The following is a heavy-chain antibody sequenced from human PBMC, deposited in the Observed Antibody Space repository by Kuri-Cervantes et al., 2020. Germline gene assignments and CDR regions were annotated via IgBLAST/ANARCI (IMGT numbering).Heavy chain of an antibody. V-gene: IGHV4-30-2*01. CDR2: IYHSGST. CDR3: ARDRSGEFDYFDY. J-gene: IGHJ4*02. Sequence: SETLSLTCAVSGGSISSGGYSWSWIRQPPGKGLEWIGYIYHSGSTYYNPSLKSRVTISVDRSKNQFSLKLSSVTAADTAVYYCARDRSGEFDYFDYWGQGTLVTVSS. CDR1: GGSISSGGYS. D-gene: IGHD3-16*01.